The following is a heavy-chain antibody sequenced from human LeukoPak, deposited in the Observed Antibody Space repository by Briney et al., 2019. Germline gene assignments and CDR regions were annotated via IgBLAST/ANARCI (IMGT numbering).Heavy chain of an antibody. CDR2: FYTSGST. CDR1: GGSISSYY. J-gene: IGHJ4*02. D-gene: IGHD6-13*01. CDR3: ASRKYIAAGWGY. Sequence: SETLSLTCTVSGGSISSYYWSWIRQPAGKGLEWIGRFYTSGSTNFNPSLKSRVTISVDTSKNQFSLKLSSVTAADTAVYYCASRKYIAAGWGYWGQGTLVTVSS. V-gene: IGHV4-4*07.